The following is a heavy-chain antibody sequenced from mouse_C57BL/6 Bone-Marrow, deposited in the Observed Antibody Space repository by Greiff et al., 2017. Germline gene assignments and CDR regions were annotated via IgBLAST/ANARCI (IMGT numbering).Heavy chain of an antibody. CDR1: GFTFSSYA. Sequence: EVQVVESGEGLVKPGGSLKLSCAASGFTFSSYAMSWVRQTPEKRLEWVAYISSGGDYIYYADTVKGRFIISRDNARNTLYLQMSSLKSEDTAMYYCTRDPHYYGSSPYYFDYWGQGTTLTVSS. D-gene: IGHD1-1*01. V-gene: IGHV5-9-1*02. J-gene: IGHJ2*01. CDR2: ISSGGDYI. CDR3: TRDPHYYGSSPYYFDY.